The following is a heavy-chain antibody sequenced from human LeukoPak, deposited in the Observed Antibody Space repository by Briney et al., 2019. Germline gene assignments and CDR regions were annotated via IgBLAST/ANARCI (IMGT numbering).Heavy chain of an antibody. CDR2: ISYSGST. V-gene: IGHV4-59*01. Sequence: SETLSLTCTVSGGSISGYYSSWIRRPPGKGLEWIAYISYSGSTKYNPSLKSRVTISVDTPKNQFSLKLSSVTAADTAVYYCARGGSSWYWFNTSDYWGQGTLVTVSS. J-gene: IGHJ4*02. D-gene: IGHD6-13*01. CDR1: GGSISGYY. CDR3: ARGGSSWYWFNTSDY.